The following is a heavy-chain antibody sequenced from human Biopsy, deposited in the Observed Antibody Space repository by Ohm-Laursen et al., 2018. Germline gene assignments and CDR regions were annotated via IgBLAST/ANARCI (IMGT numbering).Heavy chain of an antibody. CDR1: GFTFSPYS. CDR2: ISSSGNLM. Sequence: SLRLSCAASGFTFSPYSMTWVRQAPGKGLEWVSSISSSGNLMYYTDSVKGRFTISRDNAKNSLYVQMNSLRAEDTALYYCARIFLVGVTPGYGMDVWGRGTTVIVSS. V-gene: IGHV3-21*01. J-gene: IGHJ6*02. D-gene: IGHD1-26*01. CDR3: ARIFLVGVTPGYGMDV.